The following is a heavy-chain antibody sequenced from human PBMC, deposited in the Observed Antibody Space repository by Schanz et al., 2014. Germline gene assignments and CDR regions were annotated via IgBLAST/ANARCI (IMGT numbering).Heavy chain of an antibody. CDR2: ISASGGDT. J-gene: IGHJ4*02. CDR1: EFTFSTDA. CDR3: AKDLDANYFDY. D-gene: IGHD1-1*01. V-gene: IGHV3-23*04. Sequence: EVQVVESGGGLVQPGGSLRLSCAASEFTFSTDAMSWVRQAPGKGLEWLSVISASGGDTYYADSVKGRFTISRDNSKNTLYLQMNSLRAEDTAVYYCAKDLDANYFDYWGQGILVTVSS.